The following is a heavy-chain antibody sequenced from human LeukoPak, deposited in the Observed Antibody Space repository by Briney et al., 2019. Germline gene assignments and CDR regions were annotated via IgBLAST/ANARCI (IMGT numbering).Heavy chain of an antibody. J-gene: IGHJ4*02. V-gene: IGHV1-2*02. CDR1: GYTFTGYY. Sequence: ASVKVSCKASGYTFTGYYMHWVRQAPGQGLEWTGWINPNSDGTNYAQKFQGRVTMTRDTSISTAYMELSSLRSEDTAVYYCARGSVVSYFGYWGQGTLVTVSS. D-gene: IGHD4-23*01. CDR3: ARGSVVSYFGY. CDR2: INPNSDGT.